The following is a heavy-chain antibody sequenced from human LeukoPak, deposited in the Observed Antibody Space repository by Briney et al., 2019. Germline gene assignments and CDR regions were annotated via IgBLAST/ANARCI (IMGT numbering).Heavy chain of an antibody. D-gene: IGHD3/OR15-3a*01. Sequence: SETLSLTCTVSGVSISSSNSYWGWIRQPPGKGLEWISSIYYSGNTYYNASLKSQVSISIDTSKNQFSLRLTSVTAADTAVYYCARQTGSGLFILPGGQGTLVTVSS. J-gene: IGHJ4*02. CDR2: IYYSGNT. CDR1: GVSISSSNSY. V-gene: IGHV4-39*01. CDR3: ARQTGSGLFILP.